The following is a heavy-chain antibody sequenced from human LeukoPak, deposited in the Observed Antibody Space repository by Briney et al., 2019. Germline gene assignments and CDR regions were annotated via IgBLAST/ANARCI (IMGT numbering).Heavy chain of an antibody. D-gene: IGHD5-18*01. CDR1: GFIFSSYW. CDR3: ARDAAYGYDRFDY. CDR2: IKEDGSDK. J-gene: IGHJ4*02. Sequence: GGSLRLSCAASGFIFSSYWMAWVRQAPGKGLEWVANIKEDGSDKNYVDSVKGRFTISRDNAKKSLYLQMNSLRGEDTAVYYCARDAAYGYDRFDYWGQGTQVTVSS. V-gene: IGHV3-7*01.